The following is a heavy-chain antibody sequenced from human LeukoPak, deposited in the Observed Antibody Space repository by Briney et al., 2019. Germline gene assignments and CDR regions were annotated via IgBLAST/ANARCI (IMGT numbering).Heavy chain of an antibody. CDR2: IYYSGST. CDR1: GGSISSYY. D-gene: IGHD1-26*01. CDR3: AKAIVGAPYGVSDI. J-gene: IGHJ3*02. V-gene: IGHV4-59*01. Sequence: SETLSLTCTVSGGSISSYYWSWIRQPPGKGLEWIGYIYYSGSTNYNPSLKSRVTISVDTSKNQFSLKLSSVTAADTAAYFCAKAIVGAPYGVSDIWGQGTMVTVSS.